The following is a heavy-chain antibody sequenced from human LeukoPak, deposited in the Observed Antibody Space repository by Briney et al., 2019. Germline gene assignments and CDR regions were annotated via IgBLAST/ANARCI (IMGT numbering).Heavy chain of an antibody. CDR3: ARGPLVPSGDYYFDY. Sequence: ASVKVSCKASGYTFTSYYMHWVRQAPGQGLEWMGVINPSGGSTSYAQKFQGRVTMTRDTSTSTVYMELSSLRSEDTAVYYCARGPLVPSGDYYFDYWGQGTLVTVSS. V-gene: IGHV1-46*01. D-gene: IGHD6-13*01. CDR1: GYTFTSYY. CDR2: INPSGGST. J-gene: IGHJ4*02.